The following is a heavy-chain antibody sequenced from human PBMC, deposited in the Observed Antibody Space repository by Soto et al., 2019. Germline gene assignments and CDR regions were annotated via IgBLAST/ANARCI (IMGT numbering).Heavy chain of an antibody. J-gene: IGHJ6*02. Sequence: QVQLEQSGAEVKKPGSSVKVSCKASGGTFRTSAISWVRQAPGQGLEGMGGIMPIFRTPDYAQKFRGRVIMIAGEYAGTAYMELSGLGADGTAVYYCARDEDRPQVGGSYYYILDVWGQGTTITVSS. V-gene: IGHV1-69*12. D-gene: IGHD1-26*01. CDR1: GGTFRTSA. CDR3: ARDEDRPQVGGSYYYILDV. CDR2: IMPIFRTP.